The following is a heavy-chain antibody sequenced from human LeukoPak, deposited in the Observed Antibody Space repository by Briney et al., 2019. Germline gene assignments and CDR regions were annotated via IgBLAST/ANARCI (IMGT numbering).Heavy chain of an antibody. CDR3: ARGRKTLRAADYYYYMDV. D-gene: IGHD6-13*01. CDR2: INHSGST. J-gene: IGHJ6*03. Sequence: PSETLSLTCTVSGYSISSGYYWGWIRQPPGKGLEWIGEINHSGSTNYNPSLKSRVTISVDTSKNQFSLKLSSVTAADTAVYYCARGRKTLRAADYYYYMDVWGKGTTVTVSS. V-gene: IGHV4-38-2*02. CDR1: GYSISSGYY.